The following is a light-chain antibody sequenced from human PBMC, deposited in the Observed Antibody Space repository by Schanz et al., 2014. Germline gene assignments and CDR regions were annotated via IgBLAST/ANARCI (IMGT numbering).Light chain of an antibody. V-gene: IGLV2-11*01. CDR3: CSYAGSRV. Sequence: QSALTQPRSVSGSPGQSVTISCTGTSSDVGGYNYVSWYQQHPVKAPKLMIYDVSKRPSGVPDRFSGSKSGNTASLTISGLQAEDEADYCCCSYAGSRVFGAGTKLTVL. CDR2: DVS. CDR1: SSDVGGYNY. J-gene: IGLJ1*01.